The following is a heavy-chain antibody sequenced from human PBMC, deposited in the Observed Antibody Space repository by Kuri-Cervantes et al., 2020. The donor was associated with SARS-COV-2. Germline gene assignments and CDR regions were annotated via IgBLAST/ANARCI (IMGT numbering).Heavy chain of an antibody. V-gene: IGHV3-48*03. D-gene: IGHD3-22*01. CDR1: GFTFSSYE. Sequence: GESLKISCTASGFTFSSYEMNWVRQAPGKGLEWVSYISSSGSTIYYADSVKGRFTISRDNAKNSLYLQMNSLRAEDTALYYCAKGRYYDTVDYWGQGTLVTVSS. J-gene: IGHJ4*02. CDR2: ISSSGSTI. CDR3: AKGRYYDTVDY.